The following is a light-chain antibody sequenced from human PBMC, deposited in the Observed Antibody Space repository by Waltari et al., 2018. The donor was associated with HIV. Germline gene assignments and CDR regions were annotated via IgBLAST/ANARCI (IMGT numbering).Light chain of an antibody. J-gene: IGKJ5*01. Sequence: DIVMTQSPDSLAVSLGERATINCKSSQSLLYSSNTNNYLAWYQQKPGQPPNLRIYWASTGESGVPDRFGGSGSETDFTLTISSLQAEDVAVYYCQQYYSIPITFGQGTRLEIK. CDR1: QSLLYSSNTNNY. V-gene: IGKV4-1*01. CDR3: QQYYSIPIT. CDR2: WAS.